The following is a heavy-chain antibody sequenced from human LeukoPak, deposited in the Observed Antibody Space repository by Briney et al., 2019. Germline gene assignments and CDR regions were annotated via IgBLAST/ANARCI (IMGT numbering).Heavy chain of an antibody. V-gene: IGHV1-69*13. CDR3: AGRSRYNWNLDY. J-gene: IGHJ4*02. Sequence: ASVKVYCKASGVTFSSYAISWVRQVPEQGLEWMGRIIPIFGTANYAQKFQGRGTSTADESTSTAYMELSSLRSEDTAVYYCAGRSRYNWNLDYWGQGTLGTVSS. CDR1: GVTFSSYA. CDR2: IIPIFGTA. D-gene: IGHD1-20*01.